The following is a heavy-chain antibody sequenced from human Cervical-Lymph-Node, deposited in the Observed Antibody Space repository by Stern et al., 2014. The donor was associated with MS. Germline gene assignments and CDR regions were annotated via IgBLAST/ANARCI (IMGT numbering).Heavy chain of an antibody. CDR2: MKPNNGKA. Sequence: QLVQSGAEVKNPGASVKVSCKTSGYTFTSYDITWVRQATGQGLEWMGWMKPNNGKAAYAQKFQGRVTMTSDTSTSTAYMELLSLKSDDTAVYFCTRGAYFDTTGSYRHADFWGQGTLVTVSS. D-gene: IGHD3-22*01. CDR3: TRGAYFDTTGSYRHADF. CDR1: GYTFTSYD. J-gene: IGHJ4*02. V-gene: IGHV1-8*01.